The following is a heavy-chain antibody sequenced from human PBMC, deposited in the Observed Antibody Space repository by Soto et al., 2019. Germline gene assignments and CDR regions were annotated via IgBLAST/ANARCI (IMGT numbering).Heavy chain of an antibody. Sequence: PGESLKISCQGSGYSFANYWIAWVRQMPGKGLEWVGVIYPGDSDTRYSPSFRGQVTISADKSISHVYLQWSSLKASDTAMYYGARTRLRQYYYGMDVWGQGTSVTVSS. CDR3: ARTRLRQYYYGMDV. J-gene: IGHJ6*02. CDR2: IYPGDSDT. CDR1: GYSFANYW. V-gene: IGHV5-51*01. D-gene: IGHD3-10*01.